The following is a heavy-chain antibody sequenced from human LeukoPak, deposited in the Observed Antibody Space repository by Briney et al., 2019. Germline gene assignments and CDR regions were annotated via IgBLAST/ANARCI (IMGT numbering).Heavy chain of an antibody. CDR1: GFTFSSYS. Sequence: SGGSLRLSCAASGFTFSSYSMNWVRQAPGKGLEWVSSISSSSSYIYYADSVKGRFTISRDNAKNSLYLQMNSLRAEDTAVYYCAREGVWWPRELCYYYYMDVWGKGTTVTVSS. D-gene: IGHD1-26*01. J-gene: IGHJ6*03. CDR2: ISSSSSYI. CDR3: AREGVWWPRELCYYYYMDV. V-gene: IGHV3-21*01.